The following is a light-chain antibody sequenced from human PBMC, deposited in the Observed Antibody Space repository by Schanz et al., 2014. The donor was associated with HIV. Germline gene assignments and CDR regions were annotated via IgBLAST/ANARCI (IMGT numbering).Light chain of an antibody. CDR1: SSDVGGYNY. CDR3: SSYTSSSTGV. V-gene: IGLV2-8*01. J-gene: IGLJ1*01. Sequence: QSALTQPPSASGSPGQSVTISCTGTSSDVGGYNYVSWYQQHPGKAPKLMIYEGSKRPSGVPDRFSGSKSGNTASLTVSGLQAEDEADYYCSSYTSSSTGVFGTGTKVTVL. CDR2: EGS.